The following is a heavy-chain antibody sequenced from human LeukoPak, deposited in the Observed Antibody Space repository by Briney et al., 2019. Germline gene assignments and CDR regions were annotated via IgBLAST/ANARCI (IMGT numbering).Heavy chain of an antibody. Sequence: PGGSLRLSCAASGFTFNSYWFHWVRQAPGKGLVWVSRINSDGSDTIYADSVKGRFTISRDNAKSTVYLQMNSLKAEDTAVYYCARGGYHHGFDIWGQGTMVTASS. CDR3: ARGGYHHGFDI. D-gene: IGHD2-15*01. CDR1: GFTFNSYW. V-gene: IGHV3-74*01. CDR2: INSDGSDT. J-gene: IGHJ3*02.